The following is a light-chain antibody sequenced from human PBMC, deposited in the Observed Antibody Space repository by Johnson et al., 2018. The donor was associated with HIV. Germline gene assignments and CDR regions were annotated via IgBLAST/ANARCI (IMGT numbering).Light chain of an antibody. V-gene: IGLV1-51*01. CDR2: DNN. Sequence: QSVLTQPPSVSAAPGLKVTISCSGSSSNIGNNYVSWYQQLPGTAPKLLIYDNNKRPSGIPDRFSVCVDSATLGLTALQPGDEADYYCGTWDSSLSGYVFGTGTKVTVL. CDR3: GTWDSSLSGYV. CDR1: SSNIGNNY. J-gene: IGLJ1*01.